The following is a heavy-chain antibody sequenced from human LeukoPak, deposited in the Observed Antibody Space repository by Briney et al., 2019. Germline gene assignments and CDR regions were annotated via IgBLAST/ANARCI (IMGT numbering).Heavy chain of an antibody. CDR3: ARVVTWFDP. J-gene: IGHJ5*02. Sequence: PGGSLRLSCAASGFMFSNFWMSWVRRAPGKGLEWVAHIKEDGSMVSYVDSVKGRFTISRDNAKNSVYLQMNSLRGEDTAVYFCARVVTWFDPWGQGSLVTVSS. CDR2: IKEDGSMV. V-gene: IGHV3-7*04. CDR1: GFMFSNFW.